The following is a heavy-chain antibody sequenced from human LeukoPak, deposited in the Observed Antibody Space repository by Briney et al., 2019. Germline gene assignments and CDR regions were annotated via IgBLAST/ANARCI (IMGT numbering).Heavy chain of an antibody. J-gene: IGHJ3*02. V-gene: IGHV4-59*12. Sequence: PSETLSLTCTVSGGSISSYYWSWIRQPPGKGLEWIGSIYHSGSTYYNPSLKSRVTISVDTSKNQFSLKLSSVTAADTAVYYCARASVTMIVGAFDIWGQGTMVTVSS. D-gene: IGHD3-22*01. CDR3: ARASVTMIVGAFDI. CDR2: IYHSGST. CDR1: GGSISSYY.